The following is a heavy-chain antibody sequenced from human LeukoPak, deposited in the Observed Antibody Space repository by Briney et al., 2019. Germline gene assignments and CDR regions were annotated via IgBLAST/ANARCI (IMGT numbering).Heavy chain of an antibody. J-gene: IGHJ4*02. Sequence: SETLSLTCTVSGGSISSYYWSWIRQPPGKGLEWIAYISYSGSTSYNPSLRSRVTISLDTSKNHFSLKLSSVTAADAAVYYCARQSSGYDLGPFAYWGQGTLVTVSS. CDR3: ARQSSGYDLGPFAY. CDR1: GGSISSYY. V-gene: IGHV4-59*08. D-gene: IGHD5-12*01. CDR2: ISYSGST.